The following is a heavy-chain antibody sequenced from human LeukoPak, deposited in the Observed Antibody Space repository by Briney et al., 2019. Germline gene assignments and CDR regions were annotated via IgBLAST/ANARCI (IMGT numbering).Heavy chain of an antibody. D-gene: IGHD4-17*01. CDR2: IKQDGSEK. V-gene: IGHV3-7*01. J-gene: IGHJ4*02. CDR3: ARGKSHSYGDKRYYFDY. Sequence: GGSLRLSCAASGFTFSSYSMNWVRQAPGKGLEWVANIKQDGSEKYYVDSVKGRFTISRDNAKNSLYLQMNSLRAEDTAVYYCARGKSHSYGDKRYYFDYWGQGTLVTVSS. CDR1: GFTFSSYS.